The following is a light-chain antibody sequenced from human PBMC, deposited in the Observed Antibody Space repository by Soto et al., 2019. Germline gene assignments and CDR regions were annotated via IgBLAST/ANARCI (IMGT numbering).Light chain of an antibody. CDR1: QGIRTE. CDR2: DAS. CDR3: QQYNSYSKT. Sequence: ATQMTQSPSSLSASVGDRVTIACRASQGIRTELGWYQQKAGEAPKLLIYDASSLESGVPSRFSGSGSGTEFTLTISSLQPDDFATYYCQQYNSYSKTFGQGTKVEIK. J-gene: IGKJ1*01. V-gene: IGKV1-13*02.